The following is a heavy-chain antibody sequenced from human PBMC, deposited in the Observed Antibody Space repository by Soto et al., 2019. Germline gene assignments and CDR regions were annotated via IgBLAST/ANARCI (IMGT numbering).Heavy chain of an antibody. CDR3: VMLGYGSSWYPWRY. J-gene: IGHJ4*02. V-gene: IGHV3-48*02. D-gene: IGHD6-13*01. Sequence: EVQLVESGGGLVQPGGSLRLSCAASGFTFSSYSMNWVRQAPGKGLEWVSYISSSSSTIYYADSVKGRFTISRDNAKNSLYLPMNSLRDADTAVYYCVMLGYGSSWYPWRYWGQGTLVTVSS. CDR2: ISSSSSTI. CDR1: GFTFSSYS.